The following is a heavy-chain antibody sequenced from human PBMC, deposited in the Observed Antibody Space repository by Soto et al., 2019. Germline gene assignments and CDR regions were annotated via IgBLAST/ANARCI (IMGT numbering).Heavy chain of an antibody. V-gene: IGHV4-4*02. D-gene: IGHD2-8*01. Sequence: SETLSLTCAVSGASISSGNWWTWVRQTPQRGLEYIGEIFHDGTANYYPSFERRVAISVDTSKNQFSLKLTSVTAADTAIYFCARLVYDTRLNYMYFDFWGQGALVTVSS. J-gene: IGHJ4*02. CDR3: ARLVYDTRLNYMYFDF. CDR1: GASISSGNW. CDR2: IFHDGTA.